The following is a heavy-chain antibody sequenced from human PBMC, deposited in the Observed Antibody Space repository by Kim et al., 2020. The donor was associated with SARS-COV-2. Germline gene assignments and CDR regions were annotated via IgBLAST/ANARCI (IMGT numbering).Heavy chain of an antibody. CDR3: ARAFYSSSWHTPDAFDI. D-gene: IGHD6-13*01. Sequence: GGSLRLSCAASGFTFSSYSMNWVRQAPGKGLEWVSSISSSSSYIYYADSVKGRFTISRDNAKNSLYLQMNSLRAEDTAVYYCARAFYSSSWHTPDAFDIWGQGTMVTVSS. V-gene: IGHV3-21*01. J-gene: IGHJ3*02. CDR1: GFTFSSYS. CDR2: ISSSSSYI.